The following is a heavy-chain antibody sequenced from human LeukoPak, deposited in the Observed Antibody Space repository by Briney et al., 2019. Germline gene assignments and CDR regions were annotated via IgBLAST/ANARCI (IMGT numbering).Heavy chain of an antibody. CDR1: GFXFSSYW. CDR3: ARETRWELFDY. CDR2: IKHDGSEK. D-gene: IGHD1-26*01. J-gene: IGHJ4*02. V-gene: IGHV3-7*04. Sequence: GGSLRLSCAASGFXFSSYWISWVRQAPGKGLEWVANIKHDGSEKYYVDSVKGRFTISRDNAKNSLYLQMNSLRAEDTAVYYCARETRWELFDYWGQGTLVTVSS.